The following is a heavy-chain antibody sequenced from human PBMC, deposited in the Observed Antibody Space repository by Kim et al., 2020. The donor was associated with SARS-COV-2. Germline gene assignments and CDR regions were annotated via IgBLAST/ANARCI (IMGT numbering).Heavy chain of an antibody. V-gene: IGHV3-9*01. CDR3: AKDMRAYCSGSKFDY. D-gene: IGHD3-10*01. CDR1: GFPLDDYA. CDR2: ISWNSGSI. J-gene: IGHJ4*02. Sequence: GGSLRLSCAASGFPLDDYAMHWVRQAPGQGLEWVSGISWNSGSIGYADSVNGRFTISRDNAKNSLYLQMNSLRAEDTALYYCAKDMRAYCSGSKFDYWGQGTLFTVSS.